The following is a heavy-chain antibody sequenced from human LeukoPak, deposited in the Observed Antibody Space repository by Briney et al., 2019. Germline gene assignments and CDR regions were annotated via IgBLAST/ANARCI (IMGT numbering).Heavy chain of an antibody. D-gene: IGHD3-22*01. V-gene: IGHV4-34*01. CDR1: GGSFSGYY. Sequence: SETLSLTCAVYGGSFSGYYWSWIRQPPGKGLEWIGEINHSGSTNYNPSLKSRVTISVDTSKNQFSLKLSSVTAADTAVYYCASLNYYDSSGYSNHVDYWGQGTLVTVSS. CDR2: INHSGST. CDR3: ASLNYYDSSGYSNHVDY. J-gene: IGHJ4*02.